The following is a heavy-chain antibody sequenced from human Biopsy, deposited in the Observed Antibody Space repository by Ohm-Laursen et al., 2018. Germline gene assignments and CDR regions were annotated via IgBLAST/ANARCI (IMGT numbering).Heavy chain of an antibody. CDR2: ISSYNDNT. D-gene: IGHD1-26*01. J-gene: IGHJ4*02. Sequence: GSSVKVSCKASGYIFTTSGISWVRQAPGQGLEWMGWISSYNDNTNYAKKFQDRVTMSADTSTATASMELRTLRSDDTAVYFCARDALGGGSYRFFYWGQGSLVTVSS. V-gene: IGHV1-18*01. CDR1: GYIFTTSG. CDR3: ARDALGGGSYRFFY.